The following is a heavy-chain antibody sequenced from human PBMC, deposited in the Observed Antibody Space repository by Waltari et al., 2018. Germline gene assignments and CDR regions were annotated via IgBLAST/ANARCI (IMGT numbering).Heavy chain of an antibody. CDR2: IIPMFGRE. Sequence: QVQLVQSGAVVKKPGSSVRVSCKASGDAFSSYAISWVRQAPRQGLEGRGGIIPMFGREKYAQKCKGRVTITADESTRTAYMELSRLKSEDTAVYYCARIPMIVVAPFDPWGQGTLVTVSS. V-gene: IGHV1-69*01. D-gene: IGHD3-22*01. CDR1: GDAFSSYA. CDR3: ARIPMIVVAPFDP. J-gene: IGHJ5*02.